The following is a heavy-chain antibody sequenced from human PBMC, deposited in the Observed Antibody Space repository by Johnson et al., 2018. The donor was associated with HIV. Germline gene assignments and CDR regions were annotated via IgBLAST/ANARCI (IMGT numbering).Heavy chain of an antibody. J-gene: IGHJ3*02. CDR2: ISWNSGSI. CDR3: ARASLARGGKRRAFDI. CDR1: RFTFSSND. V-gene: IGHV3-9*01. Sequence: VQLVESGGGLVQPGGSLRLSCAASRFTFSSNDMHWVRQAPGMGLEWVSGISWNSGSIAYAYSVKGRFTISRENAKNSLDLQMNSLRAEDTAVFYCARASLARGGKRRAFDIWGQGTMVTVSS. D-gene: IGHD4-23*01.